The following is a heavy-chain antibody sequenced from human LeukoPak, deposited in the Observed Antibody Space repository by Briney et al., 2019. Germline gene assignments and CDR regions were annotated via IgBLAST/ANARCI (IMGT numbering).Heavy chain of an antibody. J-gene: IGHJ4*02. Sequence: GASVKVSCKASGGTFSSYAIGWVRQAPGQGLEWMGGIIPIFGTANYAQKFQGRVTITADESTSTAYMELSSLRSEDTAVYYCARDRLGETETYFDYWGQGTLVTVSS. CDR3: ARDRLGETETYFDY. CDR2: IIPIFGTA. D-gene: IGHD2-21*02. V-gene: IGHV1-69*13. CDR1: GGTFSSYA.